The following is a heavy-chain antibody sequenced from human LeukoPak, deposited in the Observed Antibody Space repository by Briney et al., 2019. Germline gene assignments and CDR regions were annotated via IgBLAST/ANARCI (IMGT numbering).Heavy chain of an antibody. Sequence: SETLSLTCTVSDDSITVYYWSWIRQPPGKGLEWIGYIDHTGITNYNPSLNSRVTISRDTSKNHFSLELSSATAADTAVYYCARDCFGYSGYDCIFDYWGQGTLVTVSS. CDR3: ARDCFGYSGYDCIFDY. J-gene: IGHJ4*02. V-gene: IGHV4-59*01. D-gene: IGHD5-12*01. CDR2: IDHTGIT. CDR1: DDSITVYY.